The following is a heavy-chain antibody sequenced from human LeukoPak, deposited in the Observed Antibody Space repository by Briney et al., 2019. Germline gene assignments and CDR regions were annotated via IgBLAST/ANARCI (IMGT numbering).Heavy chain of an antibody. CDR3: ARSKGGYSYGSDY. D-gene: IGHD5-18*01. J-gene: IGHJ4*02. CDR2: IKQDGSEK. CDR1: GLTFSSSW. V-gene: IGHV3-7*01. Sequence: GGSLRLSCAASGLTFSSSWMSWVRQAPGKGLEWVANIKQDGSEKYYVDSVKGRFTISRDNAKNSLYLQMNSLRAEDTAVYYCARSKGGYSYGSDYWGQGTLVTVSS.